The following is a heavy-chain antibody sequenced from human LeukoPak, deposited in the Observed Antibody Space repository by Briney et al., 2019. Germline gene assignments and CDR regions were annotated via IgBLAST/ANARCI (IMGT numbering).Heavy chain of an antibody. Sequence: GGSLRLSCAASGFTFTTYGMHWVRQAPGKGLEWVAVISYDGSYKYYVDSVKGRFTISRDNSKNTLYLQMNSLRAEDTAVYYCAKVGGYCSSTSCYVSYFDYWGQGTLVTVSS. CDR3: AKVGGYCSSTSCYVSYFDY. CDR2: ISYDGSYK. J-gene: IGHJ4*02. D-gene: IGHD2-2*01. V-gene: IGHV3-30*18. CDR1: GFTFTTYG.